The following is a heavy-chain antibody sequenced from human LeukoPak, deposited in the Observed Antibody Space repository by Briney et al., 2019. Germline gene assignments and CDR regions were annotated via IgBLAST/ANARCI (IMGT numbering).Heavy chain of an antibody. V-gene: IGHV1-46*03. J-gene: IGHJ3*02. Sequence: GASVKVSCKASGYTFTSCYMHWVRQAHGQGLEWMGIINTSGGSTSYEQKFQGRVTMTRDTSTSTVYMELSSLRSEDTAVYYCARGRIAAAGRDAFDIWGQGTMVTVSS. CDR3: ARGRIAAAGRDAFDI. CDR1: GYTFTSCY. D-gene: IGHD6-13*01. CDR2: INTSGGST.